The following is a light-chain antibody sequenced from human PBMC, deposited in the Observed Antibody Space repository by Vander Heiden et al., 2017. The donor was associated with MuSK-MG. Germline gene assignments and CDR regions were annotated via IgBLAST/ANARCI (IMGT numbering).Light chain of an antibody. CDR1: SSDVGGYNY. CDR2: EVS. CDR3: SSYTSSSTSV. J-gene: IGLJ2*01. V-gene: IGLV2-14*01. Sequence: QSALTQPASVSGSPGQSITISCTGTSSDVGGYNYVSWYQQHPGKAPIRRIYEVSNRPSGVSNRFSGSKSGNTASLTISGLQAEDEAYYYCSSYTSSSTSVFGGGTKLTVL.